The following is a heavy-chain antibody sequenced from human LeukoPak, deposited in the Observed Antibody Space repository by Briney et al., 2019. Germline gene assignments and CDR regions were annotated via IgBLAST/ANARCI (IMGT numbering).Heavy chain of an antibody. CDR1: GFSFSDDH. Sequence: GGSLRLSCAASGFSFSDDHMDWVRQAPGKGLEWVSVLYSDGNTKYADSVQGRFTISRDNSKNTLYLEMNSLSPDDTAVYYCARGVEPLAANTLAYWGQGTLVTVSS. CDR3: ARGVEPLAANTLAY. D-gene: IGHD1-14*01. V-gene: IGHV3-53*01. CDR2: LYSDGNT. J-gene: IGHJ4*02.